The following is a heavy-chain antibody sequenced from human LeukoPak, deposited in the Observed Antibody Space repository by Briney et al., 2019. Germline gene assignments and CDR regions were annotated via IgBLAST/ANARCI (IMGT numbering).Heavy chain of an antibody. J-gene: IGHJ3*02. CDR1: GGSISSSSYC. D-gene: IGHD3-22*01. Sequence: PSETLSLTCTVSGGSISSSSYCWGWIRQPPGKGLEWIGSIYYSGSTYYNPSLKSRVTISVDTSKNQFSLKLSSVTAADTAVYYCARRAYYYDSSGPAFAFDIWGQGTMVTVSS. CDR3: ARRAYYYDSSGPAFAFDI. V-gene: IGHV4-39*07. CDR2: IYYSGST.